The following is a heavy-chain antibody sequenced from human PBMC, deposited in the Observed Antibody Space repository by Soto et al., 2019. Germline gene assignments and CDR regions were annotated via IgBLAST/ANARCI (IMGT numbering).Heavy chain of an antibody. V-gene: IGHV1-8*01. CDR3: ASKPYYDFWSGYNLDYYYMDV. Sequence: GASVKVSCKASGYTFTSYDINWVRQATGQGLEWMGWMNPNSGNTGYAQKFQGRVTITTNNSISTAYMELSSLRSEDTAVYYCASKPYYDFWSGYNLDYYYMDVWGKGTTVTVSS. D-gene: IGHD3-3*01. CDR1: GYTFTSYD. J-gene: IGHJ6*03. CDR2: MNPNSGNT.